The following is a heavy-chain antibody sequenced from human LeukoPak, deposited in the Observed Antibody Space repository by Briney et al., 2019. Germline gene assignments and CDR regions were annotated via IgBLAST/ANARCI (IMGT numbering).Heavy chain of an antibody. D-gene: IGHD1-26*01. CDR1: GASISHYY. V-gene: IGHV4-4*09. CDR2: VHTSGGS. J-gene: IGHJ4*02. Sequence: SETLSLTCTVSGASISHYYWSWIRQTPERGLEWMGHVHTSGGSTYYPSLKTRRTMSIDTSMSRLSLKLNSFTSADTAGYFCARLGSYQDFWGQGALATVSS. CDR3: ARLGSYQDF.